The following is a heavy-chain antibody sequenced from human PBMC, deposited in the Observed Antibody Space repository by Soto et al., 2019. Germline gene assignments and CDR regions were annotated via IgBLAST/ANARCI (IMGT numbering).Heavy chain of an antibody. Sequence: PSETLSLTCTVSGGSISSYYWSWIRQPAGKGLEWIGRIYTSGSTNYNPSLKRRVTISVDTSKNQFSLNLNSVTASDTAVYFCVSQRTTVITQAYFDYWGPGALVTVSS. D-gene: IGHD4-4*01. J-gene: IGHJ4*02. CDR3: VSQRTTVITQAYFDY. CDR1: GGSISSYY. V-gene: IGHV4-4*07. CDR2: IYTSGST.